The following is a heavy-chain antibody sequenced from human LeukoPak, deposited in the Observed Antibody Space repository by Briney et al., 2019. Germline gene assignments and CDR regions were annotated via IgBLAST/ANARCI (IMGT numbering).Heavy chain of an antibody. D-gene: IGHD3-9*01. CDR1: GFTFSSYG. Sequence: GGSLRLSCAASGFTFSSYGMHWVRQAPGKGLEWVAVISYDGSNKYYADSVKGRFTISRDNSKNTLYLQMNSLRAEDTAVYYCANALDILTGYYSDAFDIWGQGTMVTVSS. J-gene: IGHJ3*02. CDR2: ISYDGSNK. V-gene: IGHV3-30*18. CDR3: ANALDILTGYYSDAFDI.